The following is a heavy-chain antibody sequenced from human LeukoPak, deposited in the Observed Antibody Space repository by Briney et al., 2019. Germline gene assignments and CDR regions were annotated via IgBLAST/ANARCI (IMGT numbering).Heavy chain of an antibody. CDR3: ARDLDGGNSGGGYFWFDP. Sequence: PGGSLRLSCAASGFTFSNAWMSWVRQAPGKGLEWVGRIKSKTDGGTTDYAAPVKGRFTISRDDSKNTLYLQMNSLRAEDTAVYYCARDLDGGNSGGGYFWFDPWGQGTLVTVPS. V-gene: IGHV3-15*01. CDR1: GFTFSNAW. J-gene: IGHJ5*02. D-gene: IGHD4-23*01. CDR2: IKSKTDGGTT.